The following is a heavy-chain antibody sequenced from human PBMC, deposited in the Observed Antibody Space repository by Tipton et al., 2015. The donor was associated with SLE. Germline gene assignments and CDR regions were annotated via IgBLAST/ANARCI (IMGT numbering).Heavy chain of an antibody. V-gene: IGHV3-48*03. Sequence: SLRLSCAASGFTFISYEMDWVRQAPGKGLEWVAYISGSGTTIEYADSVKGRFTISRDNARNSLYLQMNSLRAEDTAVYYCARDLGGFDHWGQGTLVTVSS. D-gene: IGHD3-16*01. CDR2: ISGSGTTI. CDR3: ARDLGGFDH. J-gene: IGHJ5*02. CDR1: GFTFISYE.